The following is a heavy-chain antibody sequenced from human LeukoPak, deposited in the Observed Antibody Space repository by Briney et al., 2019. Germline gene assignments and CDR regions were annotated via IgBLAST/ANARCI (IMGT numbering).Heavy chain of an antibody. CDR3: AKGSDFWSGSYTGSDWFAP. CDR2: IIGSGATT. Sequence: TGGSLRLSCVASGFIFTSYAMTWVRQPPGKGLEWLSTIIGSGATTHYSDSVRGRFTVSRDNSKNTLFLEISSLRGDDTAVYYCAKGSDFWSGSYTGSDWFAPWGQGTLVIVSS. D-gene: IGHD3-3*01. CDR1: GFIFTSYA. V-gene: IGHV3-23*01. J-gene: IGHJ5*02.